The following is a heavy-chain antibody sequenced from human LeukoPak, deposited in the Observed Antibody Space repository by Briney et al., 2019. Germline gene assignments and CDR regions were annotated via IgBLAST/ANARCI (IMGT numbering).Heavy chain of an antibody. D-gene: IGHD6-13*01. V-gene: IGHV4-59*01. Sequence: SETLSLTCTVSGGSISSYYWSWIRQPPGKGLEWIGYIYYSGSTNYNPSLKSRVTISVDTSKNQFSLKLSSVTAADTAVYYCAREYSSSWYVGWFDPWGQGALVTVSS. J-gene: IGHJ5*02. CDR2: IYYSGST. CDR1: GGSISSYY. CDR3: AREYSSSWYVGWFDP.